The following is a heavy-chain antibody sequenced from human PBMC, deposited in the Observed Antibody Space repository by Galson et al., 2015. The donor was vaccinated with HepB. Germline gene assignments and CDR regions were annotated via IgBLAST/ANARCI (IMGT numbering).Heavy chain of an antibody. CDR1: GFTFSNAW. CDR3: TTDGGYDDYLVLRPGGY. D-gene: IGHD4-17*01. V-gene: IGHV3-15*01. Sequence: SLRLSCAASGFTFSNAWMSWVRQAPGKGLEWVGRIKSRTNGGATDYAAPVRGRFTISRDDSKNTLYLQMNSLKTEDTAVYYCTTDGGYDDYLVLRPGGYWGQGALVTVSS. J-gene: IGHJ4*02. CDR2: IKSRTNGGAT.